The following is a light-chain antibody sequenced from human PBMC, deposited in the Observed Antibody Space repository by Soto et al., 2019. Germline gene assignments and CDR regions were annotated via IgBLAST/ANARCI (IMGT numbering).Light chain of an antibody. CDR1: SSDVGGYNY. J-gene: IGLJ1*01. Sequence: QSVLTQPRSVSGSPGQSVTISCTGTSSDVGGYNYVSWYQQHPGKAPKLMIYDVSKRPSGVPGRFSGSKSGNTASLTISGLQADDEADYYCCSYAGTYVFGTGTKVTVL. V-gene: IGLV2-11*01. CDR2: DVS. CDR3: CSYAGTYV.